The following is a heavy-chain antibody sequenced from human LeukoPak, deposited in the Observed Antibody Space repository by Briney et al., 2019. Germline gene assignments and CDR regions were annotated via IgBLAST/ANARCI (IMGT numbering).Heavy chain of an antibody. Sequence: GGSLRLSCAASGFTFSDYYMSWIRQAPGKGLEWVSYISSSGSTIYYADSVKGRFTISRDNAKNSLYLQMNSLRAEDTAVYYCARDQMPLYSGSYYYYYYYGVDVWGQGTTVTVSS. J-gene: IGHJ6*02. CDR2: ISSSGSTI. CDR1: GFTFSDYY. V-gene: IGHV3-11*01. CDR3: ARDQMPLYSGSYYYYYYYGVDV. D-gene: IGHD3-10*01.